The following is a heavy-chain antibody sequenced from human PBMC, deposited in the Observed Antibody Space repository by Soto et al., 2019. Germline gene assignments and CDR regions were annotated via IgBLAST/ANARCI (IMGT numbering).Heavy chain of an antibody. CDR1: GFPFGGYG. V-gene: IGHV3-30*03. D-gene: IGHD2-15*01. J-gene: IGHJ4*02. Sequence: ESGGGVVQPGGSLRLSCEASGFPFGGYGMHWVRQSPGDGLEWVAVLANDGSYQYYADSMKGRFTISRDNSKNTLYLQMDSLRPGDTAVYYCARSLGGSSYSSPDYWGQGTLVTVSS. CDR3: ARSLGGSSYSSPDY. CDR2: LANDGSYQ.